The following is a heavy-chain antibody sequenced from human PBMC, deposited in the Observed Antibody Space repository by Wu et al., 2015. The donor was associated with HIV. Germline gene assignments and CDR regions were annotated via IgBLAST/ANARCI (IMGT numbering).Heavy chain of an antibody. CDR3: ARTSHWPYYYGMDV. D-gene: IGHD1-1*01. Sequence: QAQLVQFGAEVKKPGSSVKATCKASGDGFTSYAVSWVRQAPGQGLEWLGWVNSDNGGTNYELKFHGRVTMTRDTSSTTSYMELSSLTSADTAVYYCARTSHWPYYYGMDVWGQGTTVVVSS. CDR2: VNSDNGGT. J-gene: IGHJ6*02. V-gene: IGHV1-2*02. CDR1: GDGFTSYA.